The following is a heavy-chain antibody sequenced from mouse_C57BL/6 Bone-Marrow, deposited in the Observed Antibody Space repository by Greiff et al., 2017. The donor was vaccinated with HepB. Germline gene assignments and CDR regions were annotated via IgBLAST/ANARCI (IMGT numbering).Heavy chain of an antibody. J-gene: IGHJ3*01. Sequence: EVKLVESGGGLVKPGGSLKLSCAASGFTFSDSGMHWVRQAPEKGLEWVAYISSGSSTIYYADTVKGRFIISRDNAKNTLFLQMTSLRSEDTAMYYCARGQFAYWGQGTLVTVSA. V-gene: IGHV5-17*01. CDR1: GFTFSDSG. CDR2: ISSGSSTI. CDR3: ARGQFAY.